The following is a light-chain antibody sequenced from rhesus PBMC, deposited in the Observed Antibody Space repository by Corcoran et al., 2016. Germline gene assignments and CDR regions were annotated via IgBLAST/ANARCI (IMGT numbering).Light chain of an antibody. CDR3: QQYSSRPLT. CDR2: KAS. CDR1: QGISSW. J-gene: IGKJ4*01. Sequence: DIQMTQSPSSLSASVGDTVTITCRASQGISSWLAWYQQKPGKAPKRLIYKASSLQSGGPSRFSGSGSGTDFTLTISSLQAEDFATYYCQQYSSRPLTFGGGTKVELK. V-gene: IGKV1-22*01.